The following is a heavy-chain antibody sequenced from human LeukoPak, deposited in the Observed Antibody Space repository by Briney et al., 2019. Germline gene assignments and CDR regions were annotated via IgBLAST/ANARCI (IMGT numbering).Heavy chain of an antibody. J-gene: IGHJ6*03. Sequence: GGSLRLSCAASGFTFSSYAMSWVRQAPGKGLEWVSAISGSGGSTYYADSVKGRFTITRDNSKNTLYLQMNSLGAEDTAVYYCAKICGVPAAMWYYYYYMDVWGKGTTVTVSS. CDR3: AKICGVPAAMWYYYYYMDV. V-gene: IGHV3-23*01. CDR1: GFTFSSYA. D-gene: IGHD2-2*01. CDR2: ISGSGGST.